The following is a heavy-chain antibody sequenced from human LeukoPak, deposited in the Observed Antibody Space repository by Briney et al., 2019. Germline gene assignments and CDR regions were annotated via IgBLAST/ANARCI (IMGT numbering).Heavy chain of an antibody. V-gene: IGHV4-4*02. CDR3: ARASYCSGGSCYSDY. CDR1: GGSISSSNW. D-gene: IGHD2-15*01. J-gene: IGHJ4*02. CDR2: IYHSGST. Sequence: PSETLSLTCAVSGGSISSSNWWSWVRQPPGKGLEWIGEIYHSGSTNYNPSLKSRVTISVDKSKNQFSLKLSSVTAADTAVYYCARASYCSGGSCYSDYWGQGTLVTVSS.